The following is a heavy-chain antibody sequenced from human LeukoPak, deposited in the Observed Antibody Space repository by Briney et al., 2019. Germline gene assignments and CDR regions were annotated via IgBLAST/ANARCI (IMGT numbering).Heavy chain of an antibody. D-gene: IGHD6-19*01. CDR2: IYYSGST. V-gene: IGHV4-59*01. J-gene: IGHJ4*02. Sequence: SETLSLTCTVSGGSISSYYWSWIRQPPGKGLEWIGYIYYSGSTNYNPSLKSRVTISVDTSKNQFSLKLSSVTAADTAVYYCARNRGSGWYNPFDYWGQGTLVTASS. CDR1: GGSISSYY. CDR3: ARNRGSGWYNPFDY.